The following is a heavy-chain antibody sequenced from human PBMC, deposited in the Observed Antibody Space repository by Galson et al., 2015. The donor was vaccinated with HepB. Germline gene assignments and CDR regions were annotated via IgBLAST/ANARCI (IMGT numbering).Heavy chain of an antibody. D-gene: IGHD3-22*01. CDR1: GYTFTSYG. J-gene: IGHJ2*01. CDR3: ARAPPPYYYGSSGYPLVYFDL. Sequence: SVKVSCKASGYTFTSYGISWVRQAPGQGLEWMGWISAYNGNTNYAQKLQGRVTMTTDTSTSTAYMELRSLRSDDTAVYYCARAPPPYYYGSSGYPLVYFDLWGRGTLVTVSS. CDR2: ISAYNGNT. V-gene: IGHV1-18*04.